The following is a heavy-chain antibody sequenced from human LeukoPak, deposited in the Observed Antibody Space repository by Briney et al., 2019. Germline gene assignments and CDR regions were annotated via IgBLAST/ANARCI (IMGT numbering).Heavy chain of an antibody. Sequence: PGRSLRLSCTASRFTFDDCAMHWVRQAPGQGLEWVSGISWNSGNIAYADSVKGRFTISRDNAKNSLYLQMNSLRAEDTAFYYCVKGSGWGSHWYFDLWGRGTLVTVSS. V-gene: IGHV3-9*01. CDR2: ISWNSGNI. CDR1: RFTFDDCA. CDR3: VKGSGWGSHWYFDL. J-gene: IGHJ2*01. D-gene: IGHD6-19*01.